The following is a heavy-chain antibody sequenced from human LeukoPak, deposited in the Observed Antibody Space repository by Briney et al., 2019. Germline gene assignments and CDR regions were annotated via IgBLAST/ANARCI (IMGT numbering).Heavy chain of an antibody. V-gene: IGHV1-2*02. CDR2: INPNSGGT. CDR3: ARARGTVTTSAFDI. Sequence: ASVKVSCKASGYTFTGYYMHWVRQAPGQGLEWMGWINPNSGGTNYAQKFQGRVTMTRDTSISTAYMELSRLRSDDTAVYYCARARGTVTTSAFDIWGQGTVVTVSS. CDR1: GYTFTGYY. J-gene: IGHJ3*02. D-gene: IGHD4-17*01.